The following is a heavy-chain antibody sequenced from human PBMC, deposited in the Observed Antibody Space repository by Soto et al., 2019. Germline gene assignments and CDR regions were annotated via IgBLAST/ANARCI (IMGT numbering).Heavy chain of an antibody. CDR3: AKARYCSSTSCYTFDY. V-gene: IGHV3-30*18. CDR2: ISYDGSNK. Sequence: GGSLRLSCAASGFTFSSYGMHWVRQAPGKGLEWVAVISYDGSNKYYADSVKGRFTISRDNSKNTLYLQMNSLRAEDTAVYYCAKARYCSSTSCYTFDYWGQGNLVTVSS. D-gene: IGHD2-2*02. CDR1: GFTFSSYG. J-gene: IGHJ4*02.